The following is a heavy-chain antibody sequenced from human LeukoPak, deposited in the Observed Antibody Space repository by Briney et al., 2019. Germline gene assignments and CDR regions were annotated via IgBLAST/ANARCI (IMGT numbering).Heavy chain of an antibody. CDR1: GGSISSSSYY. J-gene: IGHJ6*03. CDR2: IYYSGST. V-gene: IGHV4-39*07. D-gene: IGHD6-13*01. CDR3: ARDHIAAAGNYYMDV. Sequence: SETLSLTCTVSGGSISSSSYYWGWIRQPPGKGLEWIGSIYYSGSTYYNPSLKSRVTISVDTSKNQFSLKLSSVTAADTAVYYCARDHIAAAGNYYMDVGGEGTTVTVSS.